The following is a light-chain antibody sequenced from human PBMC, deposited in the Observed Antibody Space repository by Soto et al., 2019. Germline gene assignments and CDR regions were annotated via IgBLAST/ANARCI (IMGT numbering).Light chain of an antibody. V-gene: IGKV3-15*01. CDR3: QQYNNWPPRT. Sequence: EIVMTQSPATLSVSPGERATLSCRASQSVSSNLACYQQKPGQAPRLLIYGESTSTTGIPDRFSCSGYGTEFTLTISSLQSEDFEVYYCQQYNNWPPRTCGQGTKWEIK. CDR2: GES. CDR1: QSVSSN. J-gene: IGKJ1*01.